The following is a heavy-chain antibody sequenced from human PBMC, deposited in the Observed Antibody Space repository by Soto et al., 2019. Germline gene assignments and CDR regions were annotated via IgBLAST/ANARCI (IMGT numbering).Heavy chain of an antibody. V-gene: IGHV1-69*02. CDR2: IIPILGIA. CDR3: ASLHDYGDLRDY. J-gene: IGHJ4*02. D-gene: IGHD4-17*01. CDR1: GGTFSSYT. Sequence: QVQLVQSGAEVKKPGSSVKVSCKASGGTFSSYTISWVRQAPGQGLEWMGRIIPILGIANYAQKFQGRVXIXAXXSTSTAYMELSSLRSEDTAVYYCASLHDYGDLRDYWGQGTLVTVSS.